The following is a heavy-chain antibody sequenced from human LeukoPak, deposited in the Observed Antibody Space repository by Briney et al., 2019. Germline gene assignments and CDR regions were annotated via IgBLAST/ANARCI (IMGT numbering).Heavy chain of an antibody. J-gene: IGHJ4*02. Sequence: PSETLSLTCTVSGGSISSSSYYWSWIRQPPGKGLEWIGYIYYSGSTNYNPSLKSRVTISVDTSKNQFSLKLSSVTAADTAVYYCARIRTYYDIPEVVDYWGQGTLVTVSS. CDR1: GGSISSSSYY. V-gene: IGHV4-61*01. D-gene: IGHD3-9*01. CDR2: IYYSGST. CDR3: ARIRTYYDIPEVVDY.